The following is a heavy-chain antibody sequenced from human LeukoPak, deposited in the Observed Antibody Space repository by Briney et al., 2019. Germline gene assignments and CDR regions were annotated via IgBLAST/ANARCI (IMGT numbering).Heavy chain of an antibody. V-gene: IGHV1-2*06. CDR2: INPNSGGT. J-gene: IGHJ4*02. CDR1: GYTFTGYY. Sequence: ASVKVSCKASGYTFTGYYMHWVRQAPGQGLEWMGRINPNSGGTNYAQKFQGRVTMTRDTSISTAYMELSRLRSDDTAVYYCATYPRGYSYGQSRTTFDYWGQGTLVTVSS. CDR3: ATYPRGYSYGQSRTTFDY. D-gene: IGHD5-18*01.